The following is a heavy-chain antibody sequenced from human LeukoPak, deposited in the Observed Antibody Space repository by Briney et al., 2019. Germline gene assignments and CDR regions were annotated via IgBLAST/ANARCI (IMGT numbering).Heavy chain of an antibody. CDR2: ITWDGVTT. D-gene: IGHD6-19*01. J-gene: IGHJ4*02. Sequence: GGSLRLSCAAPAFNFGDYGMSWVRQAPGKGLEWVAAITWDGVTTEYADSVKGRFTISRDNAKNVLYLQMTSLTAEDTALYFCGGDSCGRYDAFDFWGQGTLVTVSS. V-gene: IGHV3-20*04. CDR3: GGDSCGRYDAFDF. CDR1: AFNFGDYG.